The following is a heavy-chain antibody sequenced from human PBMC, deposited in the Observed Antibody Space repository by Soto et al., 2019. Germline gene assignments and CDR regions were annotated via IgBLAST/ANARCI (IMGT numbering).Heavy chain of an antibody. D-gene: IGHD5-12*01. CDR2: IYYSGST. CDR1: GGSVSSGSYY. J-gene: IGHJ4*02. V-gene: IGHV4-61*01. CDR3: ARSTRVPTMGDY. Sequence: QVQLQESGPGLVKPSETLSLTCTVSGGSVSSGSYYWSWIRQPPGKGLEWIGYIYYSGSTNYNPSLKSRVTISVDTSQNQFSLKRSSVTAADTAVYYCARSTRVPTMGDYWGQGTLVTVSS.